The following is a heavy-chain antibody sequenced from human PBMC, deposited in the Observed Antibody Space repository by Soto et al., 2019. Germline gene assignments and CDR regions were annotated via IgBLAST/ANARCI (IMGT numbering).Heavy chain of an antibody. V-gene: IGHV1-69*01. CDR3: ATNWGGGLHSEGYNWLDP. J-gene: IGHJ5*02. D-gene: IGHD7-27*01. CDR1: GGTFSAYT. Sequence: QVQLVQSGAEVKKPGSSVKLSCRASGGTFSAYTLSWVRQAPGQGLEWLGGISPIFGTTKYAQKFQGRVTFTADESAGTAYLELRSLRSDDTAVYYCATNWGGGLHSEGYNWLDPWGQGTRVTVSS. CDR2: ISPIFGTT.